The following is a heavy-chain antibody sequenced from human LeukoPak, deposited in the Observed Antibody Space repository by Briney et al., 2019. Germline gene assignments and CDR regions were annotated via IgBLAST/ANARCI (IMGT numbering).Heavy chain of an antibody. V-gene: IGHV4-38-2*01. J-gene: IGHJ4*02. Sequence: SETLSLTCAVSGYSISSGYYWGWIRQPPGKGLEWIGSIYYSGSTYYNPSLKSRVTISVDTSKNQFSLKLSSVTAADTAVYYCARGGILDIVVVPAAGLGVPLDYFDYWGQGTLVTVSS. CDR2: IYYSGST. CDR1: GYSISSGYY. CDR3: ARGGILDIVVVPAAGLGVPLDYFDY. D-gene: IGHD2-2*01.